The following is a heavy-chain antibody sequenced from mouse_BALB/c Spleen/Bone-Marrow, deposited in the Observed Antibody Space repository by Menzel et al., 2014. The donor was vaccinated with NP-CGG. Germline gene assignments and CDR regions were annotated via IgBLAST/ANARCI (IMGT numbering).Heavy chain of an antibody. CDR1: GDSIXSGY. Sequence: EVQLQQSGPSLVKPSQTLSLTCSVTGDSIXSGYWNWIRKFPGNKLEYMGYISYSGSTYYNPSLKSRISITRDTSKNQYHLQLNSVTTEDTATYYCAKDYYGSSYVAYWGQGTLVTVSA. J-gene: IGHJ3*01. D-gene: IGHD1-1*01. CDR3: AKDYYGSSYVAY. V-gene: IGHV3-8*02. CDR2: ISYSGST.